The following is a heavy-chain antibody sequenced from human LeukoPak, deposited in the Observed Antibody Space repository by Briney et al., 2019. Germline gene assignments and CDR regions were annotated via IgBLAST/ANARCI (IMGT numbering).Heavy chain of an antibody. CDR2: INPNSGCT. Sequence: ASVKVSCKASGYTFTCYYMHWVRQAPGQGLEWMGRINPNSGCTNYAQRFQVRVTMTRDTSIITAYMELSRLRSDDTAVYYCARAAYSSGWLDYWGQGTLVTVSS. CDR3: ARAAYSSGWLDY. D-gene: IGHD6-19*01. J-gene: IGHJ4*02. CDR1: GYTFTCYY. V-gene: IGHV1-2*06.